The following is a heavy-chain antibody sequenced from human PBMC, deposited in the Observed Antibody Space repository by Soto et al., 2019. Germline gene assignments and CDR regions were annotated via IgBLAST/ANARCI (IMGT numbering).Heavy chain of an antibody. CDR2: ISIRGGDE. D-gene: IGHD6-6*01. J-gene: IGHJ4*02. Sequence: QVQLVESGGCVVQPGTSLRLSCAASGFTFSSDAMHWARQAPGKGLEWVTVISIRGGDEYYAESVRGRFTISRDDSKNTLYLQMGSLRVEDTAVYYCARGTIVARQLLDYWGQGTLVTVSS. V-gene: IGHV3-30*03. CDR1: GFTFSSDA. CDR3: ARGTIVARQLLDY.